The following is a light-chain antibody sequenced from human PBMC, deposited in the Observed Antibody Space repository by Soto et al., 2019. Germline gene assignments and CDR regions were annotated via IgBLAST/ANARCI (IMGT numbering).Light chain of an antibody. CDR2: LGS. J-gene: IGKJ2*01. Sequence: DIVMTQSPLSLPVSPGEPASISCRPSQSLLHSNGYKYLDWYLQKPGQSPQLLIYLGSNRASGVPDRFRGSASGTDFTLKSSRVEAEDVGVYYCMQALQTPYTFGQGTKVDIK. V-gene: IGKV2-28*01. CDR3: MQALQTPYT. CDR1: QSLLHSNGYKY.